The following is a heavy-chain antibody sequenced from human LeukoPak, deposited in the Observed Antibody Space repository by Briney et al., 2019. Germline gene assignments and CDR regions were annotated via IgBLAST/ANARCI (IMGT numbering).Heavy chain of an antibody. V-gene: IGHV1-69*05. D-gene: IGHD5-18*01. CDR1: GGSFSSYA. J-gene: IGHJ5*02. Sequence: SVKVSCKASGGSFSSYAISWVRQAPGQGLEWMGGIIPIFGTANYAQKFQGRVTITTDESTSTAYMELSSLRSEDTAVYYCARTAMVPNWFDPWGQGTLVTVSS. CDR3: ARTAMVPNWFDP. CDR2: IIPIFGTA.